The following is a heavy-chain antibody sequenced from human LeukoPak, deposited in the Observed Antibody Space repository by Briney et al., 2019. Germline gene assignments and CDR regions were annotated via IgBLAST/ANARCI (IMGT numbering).Heavy chain of an antibody. V-gene: IGHV3-23*01. Sequence: PGGSLRLSCAASGFTFSRNAMSWVRQAPGKGLEWVSAISASGDRTYYADSVKGRFAISRDNSRNTLYLQMNSLRAEDTAVYYCAKGVGEQQPEDYWGQGTLVTVSS. CDR1: GFTFSRNA. D-gene: IGHD6-13*01. CDR3: AKGVGEQQPEDY. CDR2: ISASGDRT. J-gene: IGHJ4*02.